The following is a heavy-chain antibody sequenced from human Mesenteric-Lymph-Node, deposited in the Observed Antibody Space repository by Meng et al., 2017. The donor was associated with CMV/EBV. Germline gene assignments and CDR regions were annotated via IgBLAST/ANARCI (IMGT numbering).Heavy chain of an antibody. J-gene: IGHJ4*02. CDR3: ASGSYSNILDY. V-gene: IGHV3-74*01. D-gene: IGHD1-26*01. CDR1: GFTFSSYE. Sequence: GESLKISCAASGFTFSSYEMNWVRQAPGKGLVWVSRINRDGSNTRYGDSVKGRFTISRDNAKNTLYLQMNSLRAEDTAVYYCASGSYSNILDYWGQGTLVTVSS. CDR2: INRDGSNT.